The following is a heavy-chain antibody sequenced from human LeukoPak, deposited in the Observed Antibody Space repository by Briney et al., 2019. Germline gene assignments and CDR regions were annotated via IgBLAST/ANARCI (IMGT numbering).Heavy chain of an antibody. D-gene: IGHD4-17*01. CDR3: ARDSNPPETTVTQNGGFDY. CDR2: ISSSSSYI. J-gene: IGHJ4*02. CDR1: GFTVNSNY. Sequence: PGGSLRPSCAASGFTVNSNYMSWVRQAPGKGLEWVSSISSSSSYIYYADSVKGRFTISRDNAKNSLYLQMNSLRAEDTAVYYCARDSNPPETTVTQNGGFDYWGQGTLVTVSS. V-gene: IGHV3-21*01.